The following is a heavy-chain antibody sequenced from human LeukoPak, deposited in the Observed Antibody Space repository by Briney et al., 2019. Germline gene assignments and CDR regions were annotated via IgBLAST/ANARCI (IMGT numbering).Heavy chain of an antibody. CDR2: ISGSGGST. J-gene: IGHJ4*02. V-gene: IGHV3-23*01. Sequence: GGSLRLPCAASGFTFSSYAMSWVRQAPGKGLEWVSAISGSGGSTYYADSVKGRFTISRDNSKNTLYLQMNSLRAEDTAVYYCAKIFPGIAVAGQYYFDYWGQGALVTVSS. D-gene: IGHD6-19*01. CDR1: GFTFSSYA. CDR3: AKIFPGIAVAGQYYFDY.